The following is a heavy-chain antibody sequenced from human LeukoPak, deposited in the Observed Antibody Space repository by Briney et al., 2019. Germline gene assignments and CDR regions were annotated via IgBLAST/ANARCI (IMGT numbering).Heavy chain of an antibody. CDR1: GFTFSNYW. CDR2: IKQDGSEK. Sequence: GGSLRLSCAASGFTFSNYWMTWVRQAPGKGLEWVADIKQDGSEKLYVKSVRGRFTISRDNAKMSLFLQMKSLRAEDTAVYYCARDNGVVHGVYYMDVWGKGTTVTVS. D-gene: IGHD3-3*01. CDR3: ARDNGVVHGVYYMDV. V-gene: IGHV3-7*01. J-gene: IGHJ6*03.